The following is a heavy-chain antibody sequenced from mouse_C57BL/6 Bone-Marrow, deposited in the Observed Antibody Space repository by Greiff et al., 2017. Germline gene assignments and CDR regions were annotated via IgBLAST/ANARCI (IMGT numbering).Heavy chain of an antibody. CDR1: GYTFTNYW. D-gene: IGHD2-4*01. CDR2: MHPNGGSP. J-gene: IGHJ4*01. V-gene: IGHV1-64*01. Sequence: VQLQQPGAELVKPGASVKLSCKASGYTFTNYWMHWVKQRPGQGLEWIGMMHPNGGSPDYNEKFKSEATLSVDKSARTAYMELSSLTSEDSAVSYCARSYDYDDYPMDYWGQGTSVTVSS. CDR3: ARSYDYDDYPMDY.